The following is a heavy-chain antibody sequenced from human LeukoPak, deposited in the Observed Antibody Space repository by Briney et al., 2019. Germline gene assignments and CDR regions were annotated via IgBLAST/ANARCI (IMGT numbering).Heavy chain of an antibody. CDR3: ATQQRGSYFVHFDY. J-gene: IGHJ4*02. D-gene: IGHD1-26*01. V-gene: IGHV1-24*01. CDR2: FDPEDGET. Sequence: GASVKVSCKVSGYTLTELSMHWVRQAPGKGLEWMGGFDPEDGETIYAQKFQGRVTMTEDTSTDTAYMELSSLRSEDTAVYYCATQQRGSYFVHFDYWGQGTLVTVSS. CDR1: GYTLTELS.